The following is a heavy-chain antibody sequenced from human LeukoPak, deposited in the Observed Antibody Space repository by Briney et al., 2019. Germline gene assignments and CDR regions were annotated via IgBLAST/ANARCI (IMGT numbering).Heavy chain of an antibody. J-gene: IGHJ3*02. CDR2: IYPGDSEA. CDR1: GYSFTNYW. V-gene: IGHV5-51*01. CDR3: ARPYSTGIRDAYDM. Sequence: GESLQISCKASGYSFTNYWIAWVRQPPGTGLEWMGTIYPGDSEARYSPSFQGQVTLSVDRSITTAYLQWPSLKASDTAIYYCARPYSTGIRDAYDMWGQGTMVIVSS. D-gene: IGHD2-8*02.